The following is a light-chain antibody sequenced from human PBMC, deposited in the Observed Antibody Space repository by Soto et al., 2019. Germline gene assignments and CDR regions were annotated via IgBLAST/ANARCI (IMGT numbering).Light chain of an antibody. CDR1: QSISKY. V-gene: IGKV3-11*01. J-gene: IGKJ4*01. Sequence: EIVSTQSPATLSVSPGETATVSCRASQSISKYLAWYQQKPGQTPRLLIYNASNRAAGIPARFSGSGSGTDFTLTIARLEPEDFAVYYCQQRTNWPPKLTFGGGTRVE. CDR3: QQRTNWPPKLT. CDR2: NAS.